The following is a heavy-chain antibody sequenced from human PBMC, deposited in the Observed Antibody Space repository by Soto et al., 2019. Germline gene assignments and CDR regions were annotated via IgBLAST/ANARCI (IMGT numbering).Heavy chain of an antibody. J-gene: IGHJ6*02. D-gene: IGHD4-4*01. V-gene: IGHV1-69*13. Sequence: SVKVSCKASGGTFSSYAISWVRQAPGQGLEWMGGIIPIFGTANYAQKFQGRVTITADESTSTAYMELSSLRSEDTAVYYCAATGNPYYYYGMDVWGQGTTVTVSS. CDR2: IIPIFGTA. CDR1: GGTFSSYA. CDR3: AATGNPYYYYGMDV.